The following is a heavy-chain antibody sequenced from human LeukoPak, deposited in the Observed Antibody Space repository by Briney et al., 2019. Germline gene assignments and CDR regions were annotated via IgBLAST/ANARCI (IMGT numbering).Heavy chain of an antibody. CDR2: IYYSGST. V-gene: IGHV4-59*01. J-gene: IGHJ4*02. CDR1: GASISSYY. Sequence: SETLSLTCTVSGASISSYYWSWIRQPPGKGLEWIGYIYYSGSTNYNPSLKSRVTTSVDTSKNQFSLKLSSVTAADTAVYYCARNYGDYSPFDYWGQGTLVTVSS. D-gene: IGHD4-17*01. CDR3: ARNYGDYSPFDY.